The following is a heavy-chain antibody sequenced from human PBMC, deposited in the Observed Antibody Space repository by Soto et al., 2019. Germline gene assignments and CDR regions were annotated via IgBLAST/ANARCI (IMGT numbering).Heavy chain of an antibody. J-gene: IGHJ4*02. Sequence: GGSLRLSCAASGFTFSRYAMPWVRQAPGKGLEWVAVISSDGSNKCYANSVKGRLTISRDNSKNTLYLQMNSLRAEDTAVYDWARERTRRAARPRDLDYWGQGTLVTVSS. CDR3: ARERTRRAARPRDLDY. V-gene: IGHV3-30-3*01. CDR1: GFTFSRYA. CDR2: ISSDGSNK. D-gene: IGHD6-6*01.